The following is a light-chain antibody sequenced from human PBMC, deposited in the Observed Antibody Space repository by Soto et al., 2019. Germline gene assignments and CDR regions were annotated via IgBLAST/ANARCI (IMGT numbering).Light chain of an antibody. CDR3: QQANGDPWT. CDR2: GAS. CDR1: HDVRGW. J-gene: IGKJ1*01. Sequence: DIKMTQSPSSVSASVGDRVTISCRPSHDVRGWLAWYQQKPGKAPNLLIYGASTLQSGVPSRFSGSGSGTDFTLTISSLQPEDFATYYCQQANGDPWTFGQGTKVEIK. V-gene: IGKV1-12*02.